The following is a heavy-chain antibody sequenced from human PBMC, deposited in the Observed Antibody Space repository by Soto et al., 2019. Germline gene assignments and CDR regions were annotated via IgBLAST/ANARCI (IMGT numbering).Heavy chain of an antibody. Sequence: RASVKVSCKASGFTFTSSALQWVRQARGQRLEWIGWIVVGSGNTNYAQKFQERVTITRDMSTSTAYMELSSLRSEDTAVYYCAKLPLVLALGFDYWGQGTLVTVSS. J-gene: IGHJ4*02. CDR2: IVVGSGNT. V-gene: IGHV1-58*01. CDR1: GFTFTSSA. CDR3: AKLPLVLALGFDY.